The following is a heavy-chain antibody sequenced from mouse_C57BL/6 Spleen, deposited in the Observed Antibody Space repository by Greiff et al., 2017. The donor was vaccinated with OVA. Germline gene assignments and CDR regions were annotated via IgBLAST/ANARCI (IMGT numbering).Heavy chain of an antibody. CDR3: ARRPDV. J-gene: IGHJ2*01. CDR2: IYPGSGST. Sequence: QVQLQQPGAELVKPGASVKMSCKASGYTFTSYGITWVKQRPGQGLEWIGDIYPGSGSTNYNEKFKGKATLTVDTSSSTAYMQLSSLTSGDSAVYYCARRPDVWGKGTTLTVSS. V-gene: IGHV1-55*01. CDR1: GYTFTSYG.